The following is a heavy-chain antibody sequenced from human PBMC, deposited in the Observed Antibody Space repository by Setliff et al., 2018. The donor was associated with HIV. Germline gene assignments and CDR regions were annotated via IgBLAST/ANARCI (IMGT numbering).Heavy chain of an antibody. J-gene: IGHJ5*02. D-gene: IGHD6-19*01. V-gene: IGHV4-34*01. CDR1: GGSLSDYY. CDR2: IYHSGST. CDR3: ARTSIRSGWGRNNWFDP. Sequence: SETLSLTCAVYGGSLSDYYWSWIRQPPGKGLEWIGEIYHSGSTIYNPSLKSRVTISVDTSKNQFSLKLSSVTAADTAVYYCARTSIRSGWGRNNWFDPWGQGTLVTVS.